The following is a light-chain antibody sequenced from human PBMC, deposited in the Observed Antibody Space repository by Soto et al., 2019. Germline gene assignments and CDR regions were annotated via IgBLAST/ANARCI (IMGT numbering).Light chain of an antibody. CDR2: EVS. V-gene: IGLV2-8*01. CDR1: SSDIGTYDY. J-gene: IGLJ1*01. Sequence: QSVLTQPPSASGSLGQSVTISCTGTSSDIGTYDYASWYQQHPGRAPKLIIFEVSKRPLGVPDRFSGSKSGNTASLIVSGLQPDDEAEYHCTSYTGDDFTFVFGTGTKVTVL. CDR3: TSYTGDDFTFV.